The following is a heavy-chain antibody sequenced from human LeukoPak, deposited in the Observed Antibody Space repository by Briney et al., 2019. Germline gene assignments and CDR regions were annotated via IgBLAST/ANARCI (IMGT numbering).Heavy chain of an antibody. Sequence: ASVKVSCKASGYTFTSYDINWVRQATGQGLEWMGWMNPNSGNTGYAQKFQGRVTITRNTSISTAYMELSSLRSEDTAVYYCARGRYSGYDYPYYFDYWGQGTLVTVSS. CDR3: ARGRYSGYDYPYYFDY. J-gene: IGHJ4*02. CDR2: MNPNSGNT. CDR1: GYTFTSYD. V-gene: IGHV1-8*03. D-gene: IGHD5-12*01.